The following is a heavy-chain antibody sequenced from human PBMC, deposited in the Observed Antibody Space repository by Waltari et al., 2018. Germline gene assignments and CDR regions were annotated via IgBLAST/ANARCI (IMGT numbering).Heavy chain of an antibody. Sequence: QVQLQQWGAGLLKPSETLSLTCAVYGGSFSGYYWSWIRQPPGKGLEWIGEINHSGSTNYNPALKSRGTISVDTSKNQFSLKLSSVTAADTAVYYCARRVTYYYGSGTDYWGQGTLVTVSS. D-gene: IGHD3-10*01. V-gene: IGHV4-34*01. CDR1: GGSFSGYY. J-gene: IGHJ4*02. CDR2: INHSGST. CDR3: ARRVTYYYGSGTDY.